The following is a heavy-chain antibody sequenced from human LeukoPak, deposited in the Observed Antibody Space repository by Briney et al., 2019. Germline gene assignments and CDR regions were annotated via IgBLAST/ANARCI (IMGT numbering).Heavy chain of an antibody. Sequence: HPGRSLRLSCAASGFTFSSYGMHWVRQAPGKGLEWVAVISYDGSNKYYADSVKGRFTISRDNSKNTLYLQMNSLRAEDTAVYYCAKGPLVAPDWFDPWGQGTLVTVSS. CDR1: GFTFSSYG. CDR2: ISYDGSNK. D-gene: IGHD5-12*01. CDR3: AKGPLVAPDWFDP. V-gene: IGHV3-30*18. J-gene: IGHJ5*02.